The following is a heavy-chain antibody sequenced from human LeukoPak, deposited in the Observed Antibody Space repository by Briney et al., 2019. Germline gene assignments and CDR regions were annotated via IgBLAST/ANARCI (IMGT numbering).Heavy chain of an antibody. CDR2: IKSKTDGGTT. J-gene: IGHJ3*02. Sequence: GRSLRLSCAASGFTFSNAWMSWVRQAPGKGLEWVGRIKSKTDGGTTDYAAPVKGRFTISRDDSKNTLYLQMNSLKTEDTAVYYCTTTYGDYGSDAFDIWGQGTMVTVSS. CDR3: TTTYGDYGSDAFDI. V-gene: IGHV3-15*01. CDR1: GFTFSNAW. D-gene: IGHD4-17*01.